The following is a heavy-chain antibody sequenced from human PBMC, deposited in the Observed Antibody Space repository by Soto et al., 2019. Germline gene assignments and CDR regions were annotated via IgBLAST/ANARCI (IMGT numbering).Heavy chain of an antibody. CDR2: ISNDGSNK. CDR3: AKSWSTSYGAFDY. J-gene: IGHJ4*02. V-gene: IGHV3-30*18. D-gene: IGHD2-2*01. Sequence: PGGSLRLSCVASGFTFSSYGMHWVRQAPGKGLEWVAVISNDGSNKYYADSVKGRFTISRDNSKNTLFLQMNSLRVEDTAVYYCAKSWSTSYGAFDYWGQGPLVTVSS. CDR1: GFTFSSYG.